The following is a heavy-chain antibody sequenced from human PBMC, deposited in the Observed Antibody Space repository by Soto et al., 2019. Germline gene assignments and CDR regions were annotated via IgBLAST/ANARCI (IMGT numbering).Heavy chain of an antibody. CDR2: ISAYNGNT. D-gene: IGHD5-12*01. CDR3: ARVKEPGRYSGPAY. J-gene: IGHJ4*02. Sequence: VKASCKASGYTFTSYVISWVRQAPGQGLEWMGWISAYNGNTNYAQKLQGRVTMTTDTSTSTAYMELRSLRSDDTAVYYCARVKEPGRYSGPAYWGQGTLVTVSS. V-gene: IGHV1-18*01. CDR1: GYTFTSYV.